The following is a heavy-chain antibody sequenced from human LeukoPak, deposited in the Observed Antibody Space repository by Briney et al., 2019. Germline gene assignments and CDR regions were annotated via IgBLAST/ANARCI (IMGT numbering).Heavy chain of an antibody. V-gene: IGHV3-11*06. CDR3: ARGGVTTAFDI. CDR1: GFTFSDYY. Sequence: PEGSLRLSCAASGFTFSDYYMSWIRQAPGKGLEWVSYSGSSSSYTKYADSVKGRFTISRDNAKNSLYLQMSSLRAEDTAVYYCARGGVTTAFDIWGQGTMVTVSS. D-gene: IGHD3-10*01. J-gene: IGHJ3*02. CDR2: SGSSSSYT.